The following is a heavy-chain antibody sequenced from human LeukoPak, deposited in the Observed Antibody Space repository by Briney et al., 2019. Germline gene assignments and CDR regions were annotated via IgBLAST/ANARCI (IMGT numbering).Heavy chain of an antibody. Sequence: SETLSLTCTVSGGSISSYYWSWIRQPPGKGLKWIGYIYYSGSTNYNPSLKSRVTISVDTSKNQFSLKLSSVTAADTAVYYCARDTTVTTFSQHLQLRSPEIYGMDVWGQGTTVTVSS. CDR3: ARDTTVTTFSQHLQLRSPEIYGMDV. CDR2: IYYSGST. CDR1: GGSISSYY. D-gene: IGHD4-17*01. V-gene: IGHV4-59*08. J-gene: IGHJ6*02.